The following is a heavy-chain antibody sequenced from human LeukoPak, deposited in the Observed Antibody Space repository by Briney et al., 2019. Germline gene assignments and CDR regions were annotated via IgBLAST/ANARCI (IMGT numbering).Heavy chain of an antibody. V-gene: IGHV4-59*01. D-gene: IGHD1-26*01. J-gene: IGHJ4*02. CDR2: IYYSGST. CDR1: GGSISSYY. CDR3: ARGTYSKGGYYFDY. Sequence: SETLSLTCTVSGGSISSYYWSWIRQPPGTGLEWIGYIYYSGSTNYNPSLKSRVTISVDTSKNQFSLKLSSVTAADTAVYYCARGTYSKGGYYFDYWGQGTLVTVSS.